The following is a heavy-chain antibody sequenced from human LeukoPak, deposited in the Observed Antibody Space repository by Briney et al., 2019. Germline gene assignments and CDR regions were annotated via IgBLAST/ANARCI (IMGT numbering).Heavy chain of an antibody. CDR3: ARGGGTSDF. J-gene: IGHJ4*02. CDR1: GFTFSNYW. Sequence: GGSLRLSCAASGFTFSNYWMSWVRQAPGKGLEWVASIEQDGSEQHYVDSVKGRFTISRDNAKNSLSLQMNSLRADDTAVYYCARGGGTSDFWGRGTLVTVSS. D-gene: IGHD1-26*01. CDR2: IEQDGSEQ. V-gene: IGHV3-7*05.